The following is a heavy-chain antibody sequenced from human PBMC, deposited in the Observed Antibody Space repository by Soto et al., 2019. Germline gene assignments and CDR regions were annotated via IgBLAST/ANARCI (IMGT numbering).Heavy chain of an antibody. D-gene: IGHD1-7*01. Sequence: ASETLSLTCAVYGGSFSGYYWSWIRQPPGKGLEWIGEINHRGSTNYNPSLKSRVTISVDTSRNQFSLKMSSVTAADTAVYYCARFLDPGTTSAPVDYWGQGTLVTVSS. V-gene: IGHV4-34*01. CDR1: GGSFSGYY. J-gene: IGHJ4*02. CDR2: INHRGST. CDR3: ARFLDPGTTSAPVDY.